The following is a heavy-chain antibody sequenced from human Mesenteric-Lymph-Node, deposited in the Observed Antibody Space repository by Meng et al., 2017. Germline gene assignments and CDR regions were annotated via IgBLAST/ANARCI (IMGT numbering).Heavy chain of an antibody. Sequence: GESLKISCAASGFTFSSYEMNWVRQAPGKGLEWVAVISYDGSNKYYADSVKGRFTISRDNSKNTLYLQMNSLRAEDTAVYYCARDRSGYYRYNWFDPWGQGTLVTVSS. CDR2: ISYDGSNK. CDR1: GFTFSSYE. D-gene: IGHD3-3*01. V-gene: IGHV3-30*04. CDR3: ARDRSGYYRYNWFDP. J-gene: IGHJ5*02.